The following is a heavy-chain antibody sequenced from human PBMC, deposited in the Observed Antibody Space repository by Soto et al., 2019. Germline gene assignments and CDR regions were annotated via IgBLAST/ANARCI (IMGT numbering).Heavy chain of an antibody. CDR2: ISGSGGST. V-gene: IGHV3-23*01. D-gene: IGHD2-15*01. CDR3: AKDREGYCSGGSCYDWFDP. Sequence: GGSLRLSCAASGFTFSSYAMSWVRQAPGKGLEWVPAISGSGGSTYYADSVKGRFTISRDNSKNTLYLQMNSLRAEDTAVYYCAKDREGYCSGGSCYDWFDPWGQGTLVTVSS. CDR1: GFTFSSYA. J-gene: IGHJ5*02.